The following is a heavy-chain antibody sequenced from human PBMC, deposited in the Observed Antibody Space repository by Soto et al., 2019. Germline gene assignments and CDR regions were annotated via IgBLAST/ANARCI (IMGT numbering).Heavy chain of an antibody. Sequence: SETLSLTCTVSGGSISSYYWSWIRQPPGKGLEWIGYIYYSGSTNYNPSPKSRVTISVDTSKNQFSLKLSSVTAADTAVYYCARGYSSGWSSYYYYGMDVWGQGTTVTVSS. J-gene: IGHJ6*02. V-gene: IGHV4-59*01. CDR3: ARGYSSGWSSYYYYGMDV. CDR1: GGSISSYY. D-gene: IGHD6-19*01. CDR2: IYYSGST.